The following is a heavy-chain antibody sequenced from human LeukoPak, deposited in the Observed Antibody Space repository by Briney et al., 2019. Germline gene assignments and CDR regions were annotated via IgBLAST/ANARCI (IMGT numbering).Heavy chain of an antibody. J-gene: IGHJ6*02. CDR2: VSYAGST. V-gene: IGHV4-59*01. CDR3: ARDRTRDGYNYGGSSYYYGLDV. CDR1: GVPITTFY. Sequence: SSETLSLTCTVSGVPITTFYWSWIRQPPGKGLEWIGSVSYAGSTNYNPSLKSRVPLSIDTSNNQFSLRLSSVTTADTGLYFCARDRTRDGYNYGGSSYYYGLDVWGRGTTVSVSS. D-gene: IGHD5-24*01.